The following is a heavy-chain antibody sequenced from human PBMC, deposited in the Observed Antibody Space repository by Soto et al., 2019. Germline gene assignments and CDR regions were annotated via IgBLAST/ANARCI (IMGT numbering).Heavy chain of an antibody. V-gene: IGHV3-33*01. Sequence: VGSLRLSCAASGFTFSNYGMHWVRQAPGKGLEWVAAVWHDEINKYYADSMKGRFTISRDNSKNTLYLQVDSLRADDTAIYYCARDRMPSVSGLDHWGQGTLVTVSS. CDR1: GFTFSNYG. D-gene: IGHD2-2*01. CDR3: ARDRMPSVSGLDH. CDR2: VWHDEINK. J-gene: IGHJ4*02.